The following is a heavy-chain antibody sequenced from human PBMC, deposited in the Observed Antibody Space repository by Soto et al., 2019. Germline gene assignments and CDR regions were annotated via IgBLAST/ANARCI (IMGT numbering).Heavy chain of an antibody. J-gene: IGHJ4*02. D-gene: IGHD4-17*01. CDR2: INPSGGST. Sequence: GASVKVSCKASGYSFTKFGISWVRQGPGQGLEWMGIINPSGGSTSYAQKFQGRVTMTRDTSTSTVYMELSSLRSEDTAVYYCASSRRGGLSVTTNFYYWGQGTLVTVSS. V-gene: IGHV1-46*03. CDR3: ASSRRGGLSVTTNFYY. CDR1: GYSFTKFG.